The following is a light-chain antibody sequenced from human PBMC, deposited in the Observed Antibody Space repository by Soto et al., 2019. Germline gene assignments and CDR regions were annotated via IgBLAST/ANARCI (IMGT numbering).Light chain of an antibody. CDR1: SSDVGSYNL. Sequence: QSVLTQPASVSGSPGQSITISCTGTSSDVGSYNLVSWYQQHPGKAPKLLIYEVTKRPSGVSNRLSGSKSGNTASLTISGLQAEDEADYSCCSYAGSSTSYVFGPGTKVTVL. CDR3: CSYAGSSTSYV. CDR2: EVT. J-gene: IGLJ1*01. V-gene: IGLV2-23*02.